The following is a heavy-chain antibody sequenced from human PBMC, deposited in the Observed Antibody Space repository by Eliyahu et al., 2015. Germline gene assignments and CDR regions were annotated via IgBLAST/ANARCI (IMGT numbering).Heavy chain of an antibody. Sequence: QVQLQQSGPGLVKPXQTLXLTCAIXGDSVSSNNAAWNWXRQSPSRGLEWLGRTYYRSKWYNHYAVSVKSRITVNPDTSKNQVSLQLNSVTPEDTAVYYCVRSGDYGHLDYWGQGTLVTVSS. CDR3: VRSGDYGHLDY. D-gene: IGHD4-17*01. J-gene: IGHJ4*02. CDR2: TYYRSKWYN. CDR1: GDSVSSNNAA. V-gene: IGHV6-1*01.